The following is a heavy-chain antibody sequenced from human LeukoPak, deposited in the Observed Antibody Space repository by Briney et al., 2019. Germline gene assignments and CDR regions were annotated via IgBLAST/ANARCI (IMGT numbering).Heavy chain of an antibody. Sequence: SETLSLTCTVSGGSISSRSYYWGWIRQPPGKGLEWIAYISHSGGTYYNPSLKSRATISLDTSRNQFSLKLRSVTAADTAVYYCARDFQGGPNDPWGQGTLVTVSS. J-gene: IGHJ5*02. D-gene: IGHD2-15*01. CDR3: ARDFQGGPNDP. CDR1: GGSISSRSYY. V-gene: IGHV4-30-4*08. CDR2: ISHSGGT.